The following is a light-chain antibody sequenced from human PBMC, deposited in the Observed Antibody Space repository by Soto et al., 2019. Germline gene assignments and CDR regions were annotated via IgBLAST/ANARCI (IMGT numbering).Light chain of an antibody. CDR2: DAS. J-gene: IGKJ5*01. Sequence: EIVLIQSPATLSLSPGERATLSCRASRSVRSYLAWYQQKPGQAPRLLIYDASNRAAGIPARFSGSGSETDFTLTISNLEPEDFAVYYCQQRYAWPPITFGQGTRLEI. V-gene: IGKV3-11*01. CDR1: RSVRSY. CDR3: QQRYAWPPIT.